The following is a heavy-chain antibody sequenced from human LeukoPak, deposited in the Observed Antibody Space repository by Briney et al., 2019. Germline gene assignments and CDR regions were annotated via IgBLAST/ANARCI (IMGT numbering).Heavy chain of an antibody. CDR1: GYTFTDYY. Sequence: ASVKVSCKASGYTFTDYYIHWMRQAPGQGLEWMGWINPKRGVTTYGQKFQGRVTMTRDTSITTAYMELTRLRSDDTTIYYCARERNYGDYGNAFDVWGQGTKVTVSS. CDR3: ARERNYGDYGNAFDV. CDR2: INPKRGVT. J-gene: IGHJ3*01. V-gene: IGHV1-2*02. D-gene: IGHD4-17*01.